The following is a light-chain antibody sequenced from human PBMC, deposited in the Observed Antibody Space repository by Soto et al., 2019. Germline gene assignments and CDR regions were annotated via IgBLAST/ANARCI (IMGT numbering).Light chain of an antibody. J-gene: IGKJ4*01. V-gene: IGKV1-27*01. CDR1: QGIAPY. Sequence: DVQMTQSPSSLSASVGDRVTITCRASQGIAPYLAWFQQKPGKVPKLLIYAASTLQSGVPSRFSGSGSGTDFTLTISSLQPEDGATYYFQKYNSAPLTFGGGTKVDIK. CDR2: AAS. CDR3: QKYNSAPLT.